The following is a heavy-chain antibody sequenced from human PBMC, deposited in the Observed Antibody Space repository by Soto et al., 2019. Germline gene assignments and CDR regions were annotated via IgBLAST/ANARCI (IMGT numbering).Heavy chain of an antibody. CDR2: ISSSSSYI. D-gene: IGHD3-22*01. V-gene: IGHV3-21*01. CDR1: GFTFSSYS. CDR3: ARADSSGYYYPDY. J-gene: IGHJ4*02. Sequence: LRLSCAASGFTFSSYSMNSVRQAPGKGLEWVSSISSSSSYIYYADSVKGRFTISRDNAKNSLYLQMNSLRAEDTAVYYCARADSSGYYYPDYWGQGTLVTVSS.